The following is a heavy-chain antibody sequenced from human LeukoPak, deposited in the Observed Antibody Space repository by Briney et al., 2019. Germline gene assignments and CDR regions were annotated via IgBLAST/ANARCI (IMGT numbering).Heavy chain of an antibody. CDR1: GYSITSGYY. CDR3: ARYCSSTTCYSRGGDY. CDR2: IYHTGNT. J-gene: IGHJ4*02. D-gene: IGHD2-2*02. V-gene: IGHV4-38-2*02. Sequence: PSETLSLTCSVSGYSITSGYYWGWIRQPPGKGLEWIGSIYHTGNTFYDPSFNSRVTISVDTSKNQFSLSLSSVTAADTAVYYCARYCSSTTCYSRGGDYWGQGTLVTVSS.